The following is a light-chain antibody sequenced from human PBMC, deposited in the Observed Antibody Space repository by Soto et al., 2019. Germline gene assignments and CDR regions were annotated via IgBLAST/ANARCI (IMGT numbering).Light chain of an antibody. CDR3: QQSYSTPFT. Sequence: DIQMTQSPSSLSASVGDRVTITCRASQSISSYLSWYQQKPGKAHKLLIYAASSLQSGVPSRFSGSGSGTDFTLTISSLQPEDFATYYCQQSYSTPFTFVQGTKLEIK. J-gene: IGKJ2*01. V-gene: IGKV1-39*01. CDR2: AAS. CDR1: QSISSY.